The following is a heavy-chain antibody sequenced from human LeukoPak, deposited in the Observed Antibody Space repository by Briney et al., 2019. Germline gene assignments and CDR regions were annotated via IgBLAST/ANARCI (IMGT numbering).Heavy chain of an antibody. V-gene: IGHV1-2*02. CDR1: GYTFTGYY. CDR3: ARVHHSSGWYYNY. CDR2: INPNSGGT. D-gene: IGHD6-19*01. Sequence: GASVKVSCKASGYTFTGYYMHWVRQAPGQGLEWMGWINPNSGGTNYAQKFQGRVTMTRDTSISTAYMELSSLGSDDTAVFYCARVHHSSGWYYNYWGQGTLVTVSS. J-gene: IGHJ4*02.